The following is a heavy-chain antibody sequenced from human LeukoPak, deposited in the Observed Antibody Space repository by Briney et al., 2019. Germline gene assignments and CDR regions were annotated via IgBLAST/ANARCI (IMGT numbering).Heavy chain of an antibody. Sequence: ASVKVSCKASGYTFTSYDINWVRQATGQGLEWMGWMNPNSGNTGYAQKFQGRVTMTRDTSTSTVYMELSSLRSEDTAVYYCAREYGSGRRYGMDVWGQGTTVTASS. CDR3: AREYGSGRRYGMDV. V-gene: IGHV1-8*01. CDR2: MNPNSGNT. D-gene: IGHD3-10*01. J-gene: IGHJ6*02. CDR1: GYTFTSYD.